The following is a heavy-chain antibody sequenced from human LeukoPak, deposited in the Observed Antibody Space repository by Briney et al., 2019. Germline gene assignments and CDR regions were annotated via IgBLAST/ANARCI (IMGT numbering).Heavy chain of an antibody. CDR2: ISWNSGSI. J-gene: IGHJ4*02. V-gene: IGHV3-9*03. Sequence: PGRSLRLSCAASGFTFDVYAMHWVRQAPGKGLEWVSGISWNSGSIGYADSVKGRFTISRDNAKNSLYLQMNSLRAEDMALYYCAKVSSSSALGYFDYWGQGTLVTVSS. CDR1: GFTFDVYA. CDR3: AKVSSSSALGYFDY. D-gene: IGHD6-6*01.